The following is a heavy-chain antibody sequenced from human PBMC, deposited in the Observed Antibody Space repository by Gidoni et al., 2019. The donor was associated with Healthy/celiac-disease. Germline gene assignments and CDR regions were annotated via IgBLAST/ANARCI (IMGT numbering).Heavy chain of an antibody. D-gene: IGHD1-7*01. CDR1: GFTFSSYA. CDR2: ISYDGSNK. V-gene: IGHV3-30*04. Sequence: QVQLVESGGGVVQPGRSLRLSCAASGFTFSSYAMHWVRQAPGKGLEWVAVISYDGSNKYYADSVKGRFTISRDNSKNTLYLQMNSLRAEDTAVYYCARDPNWNYPHYFDYWGQGTLVTVSS. J-gene: IGHJ4*02. CDR3: ARDPNWNYPHYFDY.